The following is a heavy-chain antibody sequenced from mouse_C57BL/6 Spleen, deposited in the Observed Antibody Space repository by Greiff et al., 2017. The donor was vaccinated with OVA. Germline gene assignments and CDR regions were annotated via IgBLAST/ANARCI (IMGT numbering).Heavy chain of an antibody. CDR3: TRHALDSPFAY. Sequence: EVQVVESGGGLVQPGGSMKLSCAASGFTFSDAWMDWVRQSPEKGLEWVAEIRNKANNHATYYAESVKGRFTISRDDSKSSVYLQMNSLRAEDTGIYYCTRHALDSPFAYWGQGTLVTVSA. CDR1: GFTFSDAW. CDR2: IRNKANNHAT. V-gene: IGHV6-6*01. J-gene: IGHJ3*01. D-gene: IGHD3-2*01.